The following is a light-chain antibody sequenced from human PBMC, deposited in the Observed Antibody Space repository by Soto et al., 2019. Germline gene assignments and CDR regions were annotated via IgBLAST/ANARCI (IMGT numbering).Light chain of an antibody. J-gene: IGKJ1*01. Sequence: DIQVTQSPSTLSASVGDRVTITCRASQSISGWLAWYQQKPGKAPNLLIYKASTLESGVPSRFSGSGSGTEFTLTISGLQPDDFATYYCQQYNNYGSWTFGQGTKVDTK. CDR1: QSISGW. V-gene: IGKV1-5*03. CDR3: QQYNNYGSWT. CDR2: KAS.